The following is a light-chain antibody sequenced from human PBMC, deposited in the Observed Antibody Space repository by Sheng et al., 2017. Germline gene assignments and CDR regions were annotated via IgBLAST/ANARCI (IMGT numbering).Light chain of an antibody. CDR1: QSVSSN. CDR3: QQYDNWPPIT. V-gene: IGKV3-15*01. CDR2: GAS. Sequence: EVVLTQSPGTLSLSPGERATLFCRASQSVSSNYLAWYQQKPGQAPRLLIYGASTRATGIAARFSGSGSGTDFTLTISSLQSEDFAVYYCQQYDNWPPITFGQGTRLDIK. J-gene: IGKJ5*01.